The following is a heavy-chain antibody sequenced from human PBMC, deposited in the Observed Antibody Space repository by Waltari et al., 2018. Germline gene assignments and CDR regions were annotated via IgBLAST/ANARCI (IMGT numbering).Heavy chain of an antibody. CDR3: AREVTKVELGRRLPHFFDS. D-gene: IGHD7-27*01. Sequence: QVQLQESGPGLVKPSQTLSLTCTVSGDSITSNSFYWNWVRQTAGKGLEWIGRFYSREYINPNPSLKCRVTISRDTSKKQFFVKLTSVTAADTAFYYCAREVTKVELGRRLPHFFDSWGQGTLVTVSS. J-gene: IGHJ4*02. V-gene: IGHV4-61*02. CDR1: GDSITSNSFY. CDR2: FYSREYI.